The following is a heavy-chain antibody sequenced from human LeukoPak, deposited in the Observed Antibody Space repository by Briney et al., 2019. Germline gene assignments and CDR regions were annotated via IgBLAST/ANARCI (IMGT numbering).Heavy chain of an antibody. D-gene: IGHD3-10*01. CDR1: GGSISSSSYY. CDR2: IYYSGST. Sequence: PSETLSLTCTVSGGSISSSSYYWSWIRQPPGKGLEWIGYIYYSGSTNYNPSLKSRVTISVDTSKNQFSLKLSSVTAADTAVYYCARVAWFGELYFDYWGQGTLVTVSS. CDR3: ARVAWFGELYFDY. V-gene: IGHV4-61*01. J-gene: IGHJ4*02.